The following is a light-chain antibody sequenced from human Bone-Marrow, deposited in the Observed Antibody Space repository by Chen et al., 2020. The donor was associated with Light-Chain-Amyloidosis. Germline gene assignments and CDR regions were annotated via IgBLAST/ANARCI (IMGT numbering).Light chain of an antibody. J-gene: IGLJ2*01. Sequence: QSALTQPASGSGSPGQSITISCTGTSSDVGGYNYVTWYQQHPRKPPKLMIYDVSNRPSGVSNRFSGSKSGHTASLTISGLQAEDEADYYCSSYTSSSTVVFGGGTKLTVL. CDR2: DVS. V-gene: IGLV2-14*01. CDR1: SSDVGGYNY. CDR3: SSYTSSSTVV.